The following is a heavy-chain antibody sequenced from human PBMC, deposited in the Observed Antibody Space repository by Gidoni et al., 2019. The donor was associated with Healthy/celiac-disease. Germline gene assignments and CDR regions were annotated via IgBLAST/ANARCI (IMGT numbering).Heavy chain of an antibody. D-gene: IGHD2-15*01. V-gene: IGHV4-61*02. CDR1: GGSISSGSYY. Sequence: QVQLQESGPGLVKPSQNLSLTCTVSGGSISSGSYYWSWIRQPAGKGLEWIGRIYTSGSTNYNPSLKSRVTISVDTSKNQFSLKLSSVTAADTAVYYCARGGNGCSGGSCYFWFDPWGQGTLVTVSS. J-gene: IGHJ5*02. CDR2: IYTSGST. CDR3: ARGGNGCSGGSCYFWFDP.